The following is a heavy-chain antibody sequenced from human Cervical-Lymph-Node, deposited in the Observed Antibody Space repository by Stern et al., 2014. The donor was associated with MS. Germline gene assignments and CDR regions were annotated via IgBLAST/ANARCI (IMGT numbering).Heavy chain of an antibody. J-gene: IGHJ5*02. CDR3: ARGAGDNWFDP. CDR2: IIPFVGTA. D-gene: IGHD3-10*01. Sequence: QLVQSGADVKKPGSSVRVSCKASGGISWLRLAPGQGLEWMGGIIPFVGTANYAQQFQGRLTIIADTSTNTNYMELSSLRSDDPAVYYCARGAGDNWFDPWGQGTLVSVSS. CDR1: GG. V-gene: IGHV1-69*06.